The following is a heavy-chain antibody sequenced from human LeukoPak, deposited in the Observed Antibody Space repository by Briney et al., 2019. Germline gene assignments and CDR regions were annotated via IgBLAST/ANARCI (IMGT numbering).Heavy chain of an antibody. V-gene: IGHV3-11*04. J-gene: IGHJ5*02. D-gene: IGHD2-15*01. CDR2: ISSSGRAM. CDR1: GFTFSDYY. CDR3: ARDARYCTSGSCYSWFDL. Sequence: GGSLRLSCAASGFTFSDYYISWIRQAPGKRLEWIAYISSSGRAMYYVDSVKGRFTISRDNTQNSMSLQMNSLRADDTAVYYCARDARYCTSGSCYSWFDLWGQGTLVTVSS.